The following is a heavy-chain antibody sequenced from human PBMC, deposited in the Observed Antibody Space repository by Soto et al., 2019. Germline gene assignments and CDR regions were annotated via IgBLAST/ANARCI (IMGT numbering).Heavy chain of an antibody. Sequence: QVQLQQWGAGLLKPSETLSLTCAVYGGSFSGYYWSWIRQPPGKGLEWIGEINHSGSTNYNPSLKSRVTLSVDTYKNQFPLKRSSVSAAGTAVYYCARGSVSLGLWVGELLRDGMDVWGHGTTVTVSS. CDR1: GGSFSGYY. CDR3: ARGSVSLGLWVGELLRDGMDV. J-gene: IGHJ6*02. V-gene: IGHV4-34*01. D-gene: IGHD3-10*01. CDR2: INHSGST.